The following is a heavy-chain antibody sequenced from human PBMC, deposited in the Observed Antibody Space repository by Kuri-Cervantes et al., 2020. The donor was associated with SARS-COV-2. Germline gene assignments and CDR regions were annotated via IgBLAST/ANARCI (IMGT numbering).Heavy chain of an antibody. V-gene: IGHV3-30*18. CDR3: AKGYYDSSGYRTLDY. D-gene: IGHD3-22*01. CDR2: ISYDGSNK. Sequence: GESLKISCAASGFTFSSYGMHWVRQAPGKGLVWVAVISYDGSNKYYADSVKGRFTISRDNSKNTLYLQMNSLRAEDTAVYYCAKGYYDSSGYRTLDYWGQGTLVTVSS. CDR1: GFTFSSYG. J-gene: IGHJ4*02.